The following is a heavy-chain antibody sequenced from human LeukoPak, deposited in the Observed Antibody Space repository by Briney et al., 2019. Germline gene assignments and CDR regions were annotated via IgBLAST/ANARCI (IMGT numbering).Heavy chain of an antibody. CDR2: INHSGST. D-gene: IGHD6-13*01. V-gene: IGHV4-34*01. Sequence: PGGSLRLSCAASGFTFSSYAMSWVRQPPGKGLEWIGEINHSGSTNYNPSLKSRVTISVDTSKNQFSLKLSSVTAADTAVYYCARGGRTQLVLFDYWGQGTLVTVSS. CDR1: GFTFSSYA. J-gene: IGHJ4*02. CDR3: ARGGRTQLVLFDY.